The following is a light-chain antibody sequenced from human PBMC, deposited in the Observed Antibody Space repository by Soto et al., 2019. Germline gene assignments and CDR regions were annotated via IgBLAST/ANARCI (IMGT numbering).Light chain of an antibody. J-gene: IGKJ4*01. V-gene: IGKV1-5*03. CDR3: QEYVSYSALT. Sequence: DIQMTQSPSTLSASIGDRVTISCRASESIGKLLAWYQQKAGKAPELLISEASTLQSGVPSRFSGRGSGTDFTLTINSLQPDDFATYYCQEYVSYSALTFGGGTRVEI. CDR2: EAS. CDR1: ESIGKL.